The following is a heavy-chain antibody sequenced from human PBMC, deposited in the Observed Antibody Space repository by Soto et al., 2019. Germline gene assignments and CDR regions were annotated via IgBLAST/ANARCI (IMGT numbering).Heavy chain of an antibody. J-gene: IGHJ6*02. CDR3: ARDRWNRNYNFPTYYGMDV. Sequence: PGGSLRLSCAASGFTFSSYWMSWVRQAPGKGLEWVANIKQDGSEKYYVDSVKGRFTISRDNAKNSLYLQMNSLRAEDTAVYYCARDRWNRNYNFPTYYGMDVWGQGTTVTVSS. V-gene: IGHV3-7*01. CDR2: IKQDGSEK. CDR1: GFTFSSYW. D-gene: IGHD1-7*01.